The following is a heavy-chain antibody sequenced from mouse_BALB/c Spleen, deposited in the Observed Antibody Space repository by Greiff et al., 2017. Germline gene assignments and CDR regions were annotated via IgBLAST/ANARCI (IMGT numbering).Heavy chain of an antibody. CDR2: ISSGGGNT. CDR1: GFTFSSYT. Sequence: EVQLVESGGGLVKPGGSLKLSCAASGFTFSSYTMSWVRQTPEKRLEWVATISSGGGNTYYPDSVKGRFTISRDNAKNNLYLQMSSLRSEDTALYYCARRDWDVNAMDYWGQGTSVTVSS. J-gene: IGHJ4*01. D-gene: IGHD4-1*01. CDR3: ARRDWDVNAMDY. V-gene: IGHV5-9*03.